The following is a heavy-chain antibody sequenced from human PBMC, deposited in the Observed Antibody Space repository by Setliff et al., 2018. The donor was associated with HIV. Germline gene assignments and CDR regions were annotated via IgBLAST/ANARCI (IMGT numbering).Heavy chain of an antibody. Sequence: ASVKVSCKASGYTFTNYIMNWVRQAPGQGLEWMGWINTDTGNPTYAQGFTGRFVFSLDTSVSTAYLQISSLKAEDTAVYYCARVGCSSTTCPWAWYFDLWGRGTLVTVSS. CDR2: INTDTGNP. J-gene: IGHJ2*01. V-gene: IGHV7-4-1*02. D-gene: IGHD2-2*01. CDR3: ARVGCSSTTCPWAWYFDL. CDR1: GYTFTNYI.